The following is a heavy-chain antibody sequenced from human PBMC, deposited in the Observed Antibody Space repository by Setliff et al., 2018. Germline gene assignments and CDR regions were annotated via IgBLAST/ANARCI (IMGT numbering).Heavy chain of an antibody. D-gene: IGHD3-3*01. Sequence: GASVKVSCKASGYTFTSYGISWVRQAPGQRLEWMGWINAGNGNTKYSQKFQGRVTITRDTSASTAYMELSSLRSEDTAVYYCARDYYDFWSGYLAGDDAFDIWGQGTMVTVSS. V-gene: IGHV1-3*01. CDR3: ARDYYDFWSGYLAGDDAFDI. CDR2: INAGNGNT. J-gene: IGHJ3*02. CDR1: GYTFTSYG.